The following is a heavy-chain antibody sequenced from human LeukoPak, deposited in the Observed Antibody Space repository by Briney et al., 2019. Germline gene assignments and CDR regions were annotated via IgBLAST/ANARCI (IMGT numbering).Heavy chain of an antibody. J-gene: IGHJ3*02. CDR1: GFTVSSNF. CDR2: IYSGGNT. V-gene: IGHV3-66*01. D-gene: IGHD6-19*01. CDR3: ARGKSSGHYAANAFDI. Sequence: PGGSLRLSCAASGFTVSSNFMSWVRQAPGKGLQWVSVIYSGGNTYLADAVKGRFTIFRDNSKNTLYLQMNSLRAEDTAVYYCARGKSSGHYAANAFDIWGQGTMVTVSS.